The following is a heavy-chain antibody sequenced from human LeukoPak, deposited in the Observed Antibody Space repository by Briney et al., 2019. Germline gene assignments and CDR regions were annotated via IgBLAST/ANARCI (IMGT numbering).Heavy chain of an antibody. D-gene: IGHD2-8*02. CDR1: GYTFISYD. CDR2: MNPNSGNT. CDR3: ARGRAGSGYYYGTDV. J-gene: IGHJ6*02. Sequence: ASVKVSCRASGYTFISYDINWVRQATGQGLEWMGWMNPNSGNTDYAEKFQGRVTMTSNTSISTAYMELSSLRSDDTAVYYCARGRAGSGYYYGTDVWGQGTTVTVSS. V-gene: IGHV1-8*01.